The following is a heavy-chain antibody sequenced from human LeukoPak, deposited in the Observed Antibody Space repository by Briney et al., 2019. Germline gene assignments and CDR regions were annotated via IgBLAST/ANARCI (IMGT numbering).Heavy chain of an antibody. CDR1: GFTFSDYY. CDR2: ISSSSSHT. J-gene: IGHJ3*02. D-gene: IGHD3-3*01. Sequence: PGGSLRLSCAASGFTFSDYYMTWIRQAPGKGLEWLSYISSSSSHTNYADSVKGRFTISRGNAKTSLSLQLNSLRTDDTAVYYCARETYYDFWSGYSDAFDIWGQGTMVTVSS. CDR3: ARETYYDFWSGYSDAFDI. V-gene: IGHV3-11*05.